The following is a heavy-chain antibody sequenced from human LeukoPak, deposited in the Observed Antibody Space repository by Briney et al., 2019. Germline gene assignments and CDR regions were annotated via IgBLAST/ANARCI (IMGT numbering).Heavy chain of an antibody. CDR1: GYSFSNYW. D-gene: IGHD3-22*01. CDR2: IYPSDSDT. CDR3: TTSLYDSSGYYGALDY. V-gene: IGHV5-51*01. Sequence: GESLKISCKGSGYSFSNYWIGWVRQMPGKGLEWMGIIYPSDSDTRYSPSFQGQVTISADKSITTAYLQWSSLKASDTAMYYCTTSLYDSSGYYGALDYWGQGTLVTVSS. J-gene: IGHJ4*02.